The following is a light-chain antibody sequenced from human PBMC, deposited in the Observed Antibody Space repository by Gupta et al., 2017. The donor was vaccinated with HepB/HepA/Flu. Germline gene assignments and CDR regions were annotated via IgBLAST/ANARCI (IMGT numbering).Light chain of an antibody. Sequence: SYALPPPPSVSVSPGQPAHIPCSGDTLGRKYVSWYQQRPDLSPVLVIYEDTKRPSGISERFACPSAGNIATLNISGNQAVDEADYYCQTGDSSTAVVFGGGTRLTVL. CDR1: TLGRKY. J-gene: IGLJ2*01. V-gene: IGLV3-1*01. CDR2: EDT. CDR3: QTGDSSTAVV.